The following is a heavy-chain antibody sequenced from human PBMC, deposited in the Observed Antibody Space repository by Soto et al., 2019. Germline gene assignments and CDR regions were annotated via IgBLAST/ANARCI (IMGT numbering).Heavy chain of an antibody. CDR3: ATRSFYYYYGMDV. V-gene: IGHV4-34*01. CDR1: GGSFSGYF. Sequence: PSETLSLTCAVYGGSFSGYFWTWIRQPPGKGLEWIGEINDSGSTNYNPSLKSRVTISVDTSKNQFSLKLSSVTAADTAVYYCATRSFYYYYGMDVWGQGTTVTVSS. J-gene: IGHJ6*02. CDR2: INDSGST.